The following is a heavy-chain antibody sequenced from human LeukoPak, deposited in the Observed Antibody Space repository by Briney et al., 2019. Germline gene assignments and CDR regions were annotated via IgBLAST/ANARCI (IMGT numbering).Heavy chain of an antibody. CDR2: IYYSGST. J-gene: IGHJ5*02. Sequence: SETLSLTCTVSGGSISSSSYYWGWIRQTPGKGLEWIGSIYYSGSTYYNPSLKSRVTISVDTSKNQFSLKLSSVTAADTAVYYCALSVRGRLQGWCLDFDPWGQGTLVTVSS. CDR3: ALSVRGRLQGWCLDFDP. V-gene: IGHV4-39*01. CDR1: GGSISSSSYY. D-gene: IGHD3-10*01.